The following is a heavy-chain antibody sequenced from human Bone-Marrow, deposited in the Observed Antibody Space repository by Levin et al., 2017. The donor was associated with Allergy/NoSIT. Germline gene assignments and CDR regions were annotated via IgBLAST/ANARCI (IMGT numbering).Heavy chain of an antibody. CDR3: ARAYKSGSYAHFDY. CDR2: IWHDGKEK. J-gene: IGHJ4*02. D-gene: IGHD3-10*01. V-gene: IGHV3-33*01. Sequence: PGWSLRLSCAASGFTFSAYGMHWVRQAPGKGLEWVAVIWHDGKEKFYGESVEGRATISRDNSKNIVNLQLNSLRAEDTATYYCARAYKSGSYAHFDYWGQGALVTVSS. CDR1: GFTFSAYG.